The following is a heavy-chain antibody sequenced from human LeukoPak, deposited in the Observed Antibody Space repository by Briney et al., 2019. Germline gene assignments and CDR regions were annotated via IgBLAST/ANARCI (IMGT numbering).Heavy chain of an antibody. CDR2: IIPIFGTA. CDR3: AREGEIRDAFDI. CDR1: GGTFSSYA. J-gene: IGHJ3*02. V-gene: IGHV1-69*13. D-gene: IGHD3-10*01. Sequence: ASVNVSCKASGGTFSSYAISWVRQAPGQGLEWMGGIIPIFGTANYAQKFQGRVTITADESTSTAYMELSSLRSEDTAVYYCAREGEIRDAFDIWGQGTMVTVSS.